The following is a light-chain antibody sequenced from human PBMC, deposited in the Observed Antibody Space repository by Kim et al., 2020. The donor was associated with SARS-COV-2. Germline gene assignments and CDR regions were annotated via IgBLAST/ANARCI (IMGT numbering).Light chain of an antibody. Sequence: GERDTLSCRASQSVSSRYLAWYQQKPGQAPRLLIYGASSRATGIPDLFSGSGSGTDFTLTISRLEPEDFAVYYCQEYGSSRSITFGQGTRLEIK. CDR2: GAS. V-gene: IGKV3-20*01. J-gene: IGKJ5*01. CDR3: QEYGSSRSIT. CDR1: QSVSSRY.